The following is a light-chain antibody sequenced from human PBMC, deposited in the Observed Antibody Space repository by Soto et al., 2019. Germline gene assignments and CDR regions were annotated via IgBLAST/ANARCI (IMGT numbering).Light chain of an antibody. CDR2: AAS. CDR3: QQSYSTPFT. CDR1: QSISNY. J-gene: IGKJ3*01. V-gene: IGKV1-39*01. Sequence: DIQMTQSPSSLSASVGDSVTITCRASQSISNYLNWYQQKPGKAPKLLVYAASSLQSGVPSRFSGSGSGTDFTLTISSLQPXDFATYYCQQSYSTPFTFGPGTKVDIK.